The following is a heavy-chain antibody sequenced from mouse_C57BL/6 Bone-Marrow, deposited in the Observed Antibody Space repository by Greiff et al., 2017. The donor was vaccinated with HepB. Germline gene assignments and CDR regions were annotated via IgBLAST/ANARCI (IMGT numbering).Heavy chain of an antibody. Sequence: EVKLVESGGGLVKPGGSLKLSCAASGFTFSSYTMSWVRQTPEKRLEWVATISGGGGNTYYPDSVKGRFTISRDNAKNTLYLQLSSLRSEDTALYYCARQDSSGYEGFDYWGQGTTLTVSS. CDR1: GFTFSSYT. J-gene: IGHJ2*01. D-gene: IGHD3-2*02. CDR2: ISGGGGNT. CDR3: ARQDSSGYEGFDY. V-gene: IGHV5-9*01.